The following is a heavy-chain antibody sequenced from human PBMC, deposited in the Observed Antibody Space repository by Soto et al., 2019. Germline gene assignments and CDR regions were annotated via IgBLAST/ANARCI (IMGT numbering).Heavy chain of an antibody. CDR1: GYTFTDYF. CDR2: VNPKNGDT. J-gene: IGHJ5*01. CDR3: ARPTASRELVS. Sequence: ASVKVSCKASGYTFTDYFLHWVRQAPGHGLEWMGWVNPKNGDTSYAQKFQDRVTMTRETAISSAYMELTSLRSDDTAVYYCARPTASRELVSWGEGTPVTVSS. D-gene: IGHD5-18*01. V-gene: IGHV1-2*02.